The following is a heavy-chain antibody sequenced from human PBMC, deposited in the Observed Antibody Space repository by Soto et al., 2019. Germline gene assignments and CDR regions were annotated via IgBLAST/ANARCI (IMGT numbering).Heavy chain of an antibody. CDR3: ARDGQDSSSSAGWFDP. CDR1: GYTFTSYG. J-gene: IGHJ5*02. Sequence: QVQLVQSGAEVKKPGASVKVSCKASGYTFTSYGISWVRQAPGQGLEWMGWISAYNGNTNYAQKLQGRVTMTTDTSRSAADIELRSLRSDDTAVYYCARDGQDSSSSAGWFDPWGQGTLVSVSS. CDR2: ISAYNGNT. D-gene: IGHD6-6*01. V-gene: IGHV1-18*01.